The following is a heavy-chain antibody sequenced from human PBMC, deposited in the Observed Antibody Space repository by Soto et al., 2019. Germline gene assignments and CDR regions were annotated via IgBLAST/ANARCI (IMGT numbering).Heavy chain of an antibody. Sequence: GGSLRLSCAASGFTFSNKWIHWVRQPPGKGLVWVSSIKSDRSTTTYADSVKGRFTISRDNAKNTLYLQMNSLRAEDTAVYYCASAAPFNYGGNSGFDFWGQGTLVTVSS. CDR2: IKSDRSTT. V-gene: IGHV3-74*03. J-gene: IGHJ4*02. CDR3: ASAAPFNYGGNSGFDF. D-gene: IGHD4-17*01. CDR1: GFTFSNKW.